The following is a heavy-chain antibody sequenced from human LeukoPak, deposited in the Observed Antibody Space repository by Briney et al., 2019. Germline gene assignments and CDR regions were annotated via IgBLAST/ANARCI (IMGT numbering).Heavy chain of an antibody. Sequence: PSETLSLTCTVSGGSISNYYWSWIRQPPGKGLEWIGYIYYSGSTNYNPSLKSRVTISVDTSKNQFSLKLSSVTAADTAVYYCARAMYYYGSGSQYGMDVWGQGTTVTVSS. D-gene: IGHD3-10*01. CDR3: ARAMYYYGSGSQYGMDV. CDR1: GGSISNYY. CDR2: IYYSGST. V-gene: IGHV4-59*01. J-gene: IGHJ6*02.